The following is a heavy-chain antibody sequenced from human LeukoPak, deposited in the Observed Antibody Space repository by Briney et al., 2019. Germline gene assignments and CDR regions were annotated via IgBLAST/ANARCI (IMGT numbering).Heavy chain of an antibody. V-gene: IGHV1-2*02. CDR1: GHTFTDYY. CDR3: ARANFLYCSSTTCLFDY. CDR2: INPNDGDT. Sequence: GASVKVSCKASGHTFTDYYMHWVRQAPGQGFEWMGWINPNDGDTNYAQKFQGRVTMTRGTSISTAHMEVSRLRSDDTAVYYCARANFLYCSSTTCLFDYWGQGTLVTVSS. J-gene: IGHJ4*02. D-gene: IGHD2-2*01.